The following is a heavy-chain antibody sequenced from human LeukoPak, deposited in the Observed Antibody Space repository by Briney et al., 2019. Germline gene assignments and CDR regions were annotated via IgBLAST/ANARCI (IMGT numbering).Heavy chain of an antibody. CDR2: ISSSSSYI. J-gene: IGHJ6*03. Sequence: GGSLRLSCAASGFTFSSYSMNWVRQAPGKGLEWVSSISSSSSYIYSADSVKGRFTISRDNAKNSLYLQMNSLRAEDTAVYYCARDNSSSWYADYYYYYYMDVWGKGTTVTVSS. CDR1: GFTFSSYS. CDR3: ARDNSSSWYADYYYYYYMDV. D-gene: IGHD6-13*01. V-gene: IGHV3-21*01.